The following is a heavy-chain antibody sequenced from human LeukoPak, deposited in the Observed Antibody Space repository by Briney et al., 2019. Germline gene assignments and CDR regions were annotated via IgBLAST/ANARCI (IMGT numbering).Heavy chain of an antibody. V-gene: IGHV1-69*01. Sequence: SVKVSCKASGGTFSSYAISWVRQAPGQGLEWMGGIIPIFGTANYTQKFQGRVTITADESTSIAYMELSSLRSEDTAVYYCARRVVISYYFDYWGQGTLVTVSS. CDR3: ARRVVISYYFDY. D-gene: IGHD3-3*01. J-gene: IGHJ4*02. CDR2: IIPIFGTA. CDR1: GGTFSSYA.